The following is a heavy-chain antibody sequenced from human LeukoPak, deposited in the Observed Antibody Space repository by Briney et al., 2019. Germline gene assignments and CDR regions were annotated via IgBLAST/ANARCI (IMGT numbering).Heavy chain of an antibody. Sequence: GASVKVSCKASGYTFTGYYMHWVRQAPGQGLEWMGWINPNSGGTNYAQKFQGRVTMTRDTSISTAYMELSRLRSDDTAVYYCARLSFFPPTRGHDYWGQGTLVTVSS. V-gene: IGHV1-2*02. CDR3: ARLSFFPPTRGHDY. CDR2: INPNSGGT. CDR1: GYTFTGYY. J-gene: IGHJ4*02. D-gene: IGHD3-3*02.